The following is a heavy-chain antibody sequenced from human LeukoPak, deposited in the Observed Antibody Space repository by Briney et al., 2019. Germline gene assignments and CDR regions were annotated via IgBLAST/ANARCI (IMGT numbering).Heavy chain of an antibody. D-gene: IGHD3-3*01. CDR2: IYPGYSDT. CDR3: ARRSDFWSGYYFDY. J-gene: IGHJ4*02. CDR1: GYLFISYW. V-gene: IGHV5-51*01. Sequence: GGALQISCKGSGYLFISYWIGWGGRLPGKGLEGMGIIYPGYSDTRYSPSFQGQVTISAYQSISTAYLQWSSLKASDTAMYYCARRSDFWSGYYFDYWGQGTLVTVSS.